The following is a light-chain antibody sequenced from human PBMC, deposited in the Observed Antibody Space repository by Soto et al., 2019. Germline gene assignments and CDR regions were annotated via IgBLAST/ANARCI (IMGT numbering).Light chain of an antibody. V-gene: IGKV3-20*01. CDR1: QSVSSSY. Sequence: EIVLTQSPGTPSLSPGERATLSCRASQSVSSSYLAWYQQKPGQPPRLLIYAASSRATGIPDRFSGSGSGTDFTLTISRLEPEDFAVYYCQQYDNSLYTFGQGTKLEIK. CDR3: QQYDNSLYT. CDR2: AAS. J-gene: IGKJ2*01.